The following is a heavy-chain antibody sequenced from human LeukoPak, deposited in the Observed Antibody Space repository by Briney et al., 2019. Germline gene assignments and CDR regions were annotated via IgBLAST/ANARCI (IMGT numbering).Heavy chain of an antibody. CDR1: GYTFTGYY. Sequence: ASVKVSCKASGYTFTGYYMHWVRQAPGQGLEWTGRINPNSGGTNYAQKFQGRVTMTRDTSISTAYMELSRLRSDDTAVYYCARDRRIAAGTPGGYWGQGTLVTVSS. V-gene: IGHV1-2*06. J-gene: IGHJ4*02. CDR2: INPNSGGT. CDR3: ARDRRIAAGTPGGY. D-gene: IGHD6-13*01.